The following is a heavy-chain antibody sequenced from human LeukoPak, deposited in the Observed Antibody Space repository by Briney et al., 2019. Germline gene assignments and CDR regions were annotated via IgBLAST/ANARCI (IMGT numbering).Heavy chain of an antibody. Sequence: SVKVSCKASGGTFSSYAISWVRQAPGQGLEWMGRIIPIFGTANYAQKFQGRVTTTTDESTSTAYMELSSLRSEDTAVYYCARSESSLSEMATIGPLNFDYWGQGTLVTVSS. J-gene: IGHJ4*02. V-gene: IGHV1-69*05. CDR2: IIPIFGTA. CDR3: ARSESSLSEMATIGPLNFDY. CDR1: GGTFSSYA. D-gene: IGHD5-24*01.